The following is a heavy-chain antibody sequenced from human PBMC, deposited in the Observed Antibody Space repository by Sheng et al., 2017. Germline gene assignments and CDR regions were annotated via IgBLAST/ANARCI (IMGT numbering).Heavy chain of an antibody. V-gene: IGHV1-69*04. Sequence: QVQLVQSGAEVKKPGSSVKVSCKASGGTFSSYAISWVRQAPGQGLEWMGGIIPILGIANYAQKFQGRVTITADKSTSTAYMELSSLRSEDTAVYYCARDEGIAAAGSYYYYYYMDVWGKGTTVTVSS. J-gene: IGHJ6*03. CDR1: GGTFSSYA. D-gene: IGHD6-13*01. CDR3: ARDEGIAAAGSYYYYYYMDV. CDR2: IIPILGIA.